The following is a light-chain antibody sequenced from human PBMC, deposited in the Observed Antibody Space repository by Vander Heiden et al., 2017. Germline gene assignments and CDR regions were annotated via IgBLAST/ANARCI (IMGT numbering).Light chain of an antibody. CDR1: QDIRNF. J-gene: IGKJ4*01. Sequence: DIQMTQSQSSLSASVGDRITITCQASQDIRNFLKWYQVKPGKAPKLLIYDASNLETGVPSRFSGSGAGTDFTLTISSLQPEDIATYYCQQFDDRPALIFGGGTKV. CDR3: QQFDDRPALI. CDR2: DAS. V-gene: IGKV1-33*01.